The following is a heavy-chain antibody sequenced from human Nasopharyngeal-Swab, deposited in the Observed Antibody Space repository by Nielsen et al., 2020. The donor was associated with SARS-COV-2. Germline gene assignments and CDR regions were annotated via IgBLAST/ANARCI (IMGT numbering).Heavy chain of an antibody. D-gene: IGHD3-16*01. V-gene: IGHV3-53*01. CDR2: LYRDLST. Sequence: GESLKISCAASGFLVREIYMSWVRQAPGGGLEWVSVLYRDLSTSYVDSVKGRFTISRDNSRNTLYLEMNNLRAEDTAVYYCARGGWGGSANWYFDLWGRGTLVTVSS. CDR1: GFLVREIY. J-gene: IGHJ2*01. CDR3: ARGGWGGSANWYFDL.